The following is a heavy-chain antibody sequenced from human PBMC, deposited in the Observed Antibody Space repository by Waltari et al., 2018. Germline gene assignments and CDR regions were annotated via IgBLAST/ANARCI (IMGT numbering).Heavy chain of an antibody. J-gene: IGHJ4*02. CDR2: IYHSGST. V-gene: IGHV4-38-2*01. D-gene: IGHD3-3*01. CDR1: GYSISSGYY. CDR3: ARLDSISV. Sequence: QVQLQESGPGLVKPSETLSLTRAVSGYSISSGYYWGWIRQPPGKGLEWIGSIYHSGSTYYNPSLKSRVTISVDTSKNQFSLKLSSVTAADTAVYYCARLDSISVWGQGTLVTVSS.